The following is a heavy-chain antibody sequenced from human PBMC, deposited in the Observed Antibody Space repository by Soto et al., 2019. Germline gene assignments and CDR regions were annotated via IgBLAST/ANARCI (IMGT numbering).Heavy chain of an antibody. D-gene: IGHD2-21*02. V-gene: IGHV3-74*01. Sequence: LRLSCAASGFNFSNHWMHWVRQRPGEGLVWVSRITSDGKSKAYAESVKGRFAISRDNAKNTLYLQMNGLTAEDTAVYYCARESGDWPLNWFDPWGLGTLVTVS. CDR1: GFNFSNHW. J-gene: IGHJ5*02. CDR2: ITSDGKSK. CDR3: ARESGDWPLNWFDP.